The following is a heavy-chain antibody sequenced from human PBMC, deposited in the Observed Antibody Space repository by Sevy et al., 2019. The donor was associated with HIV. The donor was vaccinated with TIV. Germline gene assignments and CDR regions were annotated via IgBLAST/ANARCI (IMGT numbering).Heavy chain of an antibody. CDR3: ENDRPTFATISSWFDP. D-gene: IGHD5-12*01. CDR2: ISGSGGST. J-gene: IGHJ5*02. CDR1: GFTFSSYA. V-gene: IGHV3-23*01. Sequence: GGSLRLSCAASGFTFSSYAMSWVRQAPGKGLEWVSAISGSGGSTYYADSVKGRFTISRDNSKNTLYLQMNSLRAEDTAVSYCENDRPTFATISSWFDPWGQGTLVTVSS.